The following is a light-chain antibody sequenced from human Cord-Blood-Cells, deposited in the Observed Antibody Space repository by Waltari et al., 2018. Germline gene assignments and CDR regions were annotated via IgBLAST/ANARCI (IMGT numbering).Light chain of an antibody. Sequence: QSALTQPASVSGSPGPSITISCTGTSSDVVSYNLVSWYQQHPGKAPKLMIYEGSKRPSGVSNRFSGSKSGNTASLTISGLQAEDEADYYCCSYAGSSTVVFGGGTKLTVL. V-gene: IGLV2-23*01. CDR2: EGS. J-gene: IGLJ2*01. CDR3: CSYAGSSTVV. CDR1: SSDVVSYNL.